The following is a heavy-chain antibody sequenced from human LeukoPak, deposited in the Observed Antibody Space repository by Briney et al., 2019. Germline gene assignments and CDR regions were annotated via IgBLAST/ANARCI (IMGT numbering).Heavy chain of an antibody. Sequence: PSETLSLTCTVSGGSISSIIYYWGWIRQPPGKGLEWIGSIYFSGKTYYNPSLKSRVTISVDTSKNQFSLKLSSVTAADTAVYYCARHSFYGDYFPPPGYFDYWGQGTLVTVSS. V-gene: IGHV4-39*01. CDR1: GGSISSIIYY. CDR3: ARHSFYGDYFPPPGYFDY. CDR2: IYFSGKT. D-gene: IGHD4-17*01. J-gene: IGHJ4*02.